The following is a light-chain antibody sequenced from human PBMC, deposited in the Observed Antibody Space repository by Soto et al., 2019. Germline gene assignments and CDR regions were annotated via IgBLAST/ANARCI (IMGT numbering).Light chain of an antibody. CDR3: QQRGKWPST. Sequence: DIQMTPSPSSLSASVGERVTITCRASKSISSYLNWYQQKPGKAHQLLIYAASSLQSGVPSRFSGSGSGTDFTLTISSLQPEDFAVYYCQQRGKWPSTFGPGTKVEMK. CDR1: KSISSY. CDR2: AAS. J-gene: IGKJ2*02. V-gene: IGKV1-39*01.